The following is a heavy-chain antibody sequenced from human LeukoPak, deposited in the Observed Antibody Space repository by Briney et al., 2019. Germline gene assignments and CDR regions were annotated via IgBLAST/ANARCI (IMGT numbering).Heavy chain of an antibody. D-gene: IGHD1-26*01. J-gene: IGHJ3*02. V-gene: IGHV3-66*01. CDR1: GFTVSSNY. CDR3: ARDQASGSYDAFDI. Sequence: GGSLRLSCAASGFTVSSNYMSWVRQAPGKGLEWVSVIYSGGSTYYADSVKGRFTISRDNAKNSLYLQMNSLRAEDTAVYYCARDQASGSYDAFDIWGQGTMVTVSS. CDR2: IYSGGST.